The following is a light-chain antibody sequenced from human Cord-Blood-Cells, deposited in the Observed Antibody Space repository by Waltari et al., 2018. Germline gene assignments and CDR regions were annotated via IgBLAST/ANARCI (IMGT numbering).Light chain of an antibody. J-gene: IGKJ3*01. V-gene: IGKV3-20*01. Sequence: EIVLTQSPGTLSLSPGERATLSCRASQSVSSSYLAWYQQKPGQAPRLLIDGASSRATGIPDRFSCSGSVTDFTLTISRLEPEDFAVYYCQQYGSSPEFTFGPGTKVDIK. CDR2: GAS. CDR3: QQYGSSPEFT. CDR1: QSVSSSY.